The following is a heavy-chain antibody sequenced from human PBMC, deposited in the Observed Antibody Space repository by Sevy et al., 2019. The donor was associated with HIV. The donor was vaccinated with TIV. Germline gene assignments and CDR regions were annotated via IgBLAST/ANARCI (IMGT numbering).Heavy chain of an antibody. CDR2: IIPIFGTA. CDR1: GGTFSSDA. V-gene: IGHV1-69*13. Sequence: ASVKVSCKASGGTFSSDAISWVRQAPGQGLEWMGGIIPIFGTANYAQKFQGRVTITADESTSTAYMELSSLRSEDTAVYYCARDWGDDYGFYYSMDVWGQGTTVTVSS. J-gene: IGHJ6*02. D-gene: IGHD4-17*01. CDR3: ARDWGDDYGFYYSMDV.